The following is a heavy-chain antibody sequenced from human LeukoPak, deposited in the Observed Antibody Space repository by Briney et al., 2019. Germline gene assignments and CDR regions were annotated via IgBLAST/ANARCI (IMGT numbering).Heavy chain of an antibody. CDR3: ARDRGNYYDSSGPDLLLVY. V-gene: IGHV3-48*01. D-gene: IGHD3-22*01. CDR2: ISSSSSTI. CDR1: GFTFSSYS. J-gene: IGHJ4*02. Sequence: HPGGSLRLSCAASGFTFSSYSMTWVRQAPGKGLEWVSYISSSSSTIYYADSVKGRFTISRDNAKNSLYLQMNSLRAEDTAVYYCARDRGNYYDSSGPDLLLVYWGQGTPVTVSS.